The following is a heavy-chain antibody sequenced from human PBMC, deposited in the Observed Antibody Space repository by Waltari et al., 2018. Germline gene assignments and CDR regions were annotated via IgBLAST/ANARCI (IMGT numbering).Heavy chain of an antibody. CDR2: ISHSGGP. CDR3: ART. Sequence: QVQLHQWGAGLLKPSETLSLTCAVSGGPFIDYSWSWIRQPPGKGLEWIGEISHSGGPHYNPSLRSRVTMSVDTIKKRFSLKLTSVTAADTAVYFCARTWG. CDR1: GGPFIDYS. V-gene: IGHV4-34*01. J-gene: IGHJ6*03.